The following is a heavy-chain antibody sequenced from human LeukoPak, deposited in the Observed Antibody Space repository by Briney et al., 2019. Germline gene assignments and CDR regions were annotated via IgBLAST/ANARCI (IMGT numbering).Heavy chain of an antibody. D-gene: IGHD6-19*01. CDR2: ISGSGGST. J-gene: IGHJ4*02. CDR3: AKGFAGNDWYATGQEFFYY. Sequence: GGSLRLSCAASGFTFISYAMGWVRQVPGKGLEWVSGISGSGGSTYYAESVKGRFTIFIDNSKNTLFLQMNSLRVEDTAVYYCAKGFAGNDWYATGQEFFYYWGQGNLVTVSS. CDR1: GFTFISYA. V-gene: IGHV3-23*01.